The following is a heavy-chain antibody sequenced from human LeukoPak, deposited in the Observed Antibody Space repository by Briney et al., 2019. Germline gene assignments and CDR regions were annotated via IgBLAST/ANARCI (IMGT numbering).Heavy chain of an antibody. J-gene: IGHJ4*02. Sequence: PGGSLRLSCAASGFTFDDYAMHWVRQAPGKGLEWVSGISWNSGSIGYADSVKGRFTISRDNAKNSLYLQMNSLRAEDTALYYCAKGPIQLWLLSHYFDYWGQGTLVTVSS. D-gene: IGHD5-18*01. CDR1: GFTFDDYA. V-gene: IGHV3-9*01. CDR3: AKGPIQLWLLSHYFDY. CDR2: ISWNSGSI.